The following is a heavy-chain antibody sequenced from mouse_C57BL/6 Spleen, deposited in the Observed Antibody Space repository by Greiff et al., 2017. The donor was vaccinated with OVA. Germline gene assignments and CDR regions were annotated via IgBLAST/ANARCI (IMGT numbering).Heavy chain of an antibody. CDR3: ACVYSGSSHYYAIDY. V-gene: IGHV1-72*01. CDR2: IDPNSGGT. Sequence: VQLQQSGAELVKPGASVKLSCKASGYTFTSYWMHWVKQRPGRGLEWIGRIDPNSGGTKYNEKFKGKATLTVDKPSSTAYMQLSSLTSEDSAVYSCACVYSGSSHYYAIDYWGQGTSVTVSS. CDR1: GYTFTSYW. J-gene: IGHJ4*01. D-gene: IGHD1-1*01.